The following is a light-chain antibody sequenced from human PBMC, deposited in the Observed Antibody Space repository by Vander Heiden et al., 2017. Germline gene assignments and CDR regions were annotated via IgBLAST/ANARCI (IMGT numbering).Light chain of an antibody. V-gene: IGKV2-30*01. CDR1: QSLVFSDGNAY. CDR2: KVS. J-gene: IGKJ2*01. CDR3: MQGTHWPYT. Sequence: DVVMSQSPLPLPVTLGQPASIPCSTSQSLVFSDGNAYLNWLQQRPGQSARRLIYKVSDRDSGVPDRFSGRGSGTDFTLKISRVEAEDVGVYFCMQGTHWPYTFGQGTKLE.